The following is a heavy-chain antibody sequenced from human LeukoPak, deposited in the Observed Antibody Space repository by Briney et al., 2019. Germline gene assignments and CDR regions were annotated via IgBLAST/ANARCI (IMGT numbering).Heavy chain of an antibody. V-gene: IGHV3-7*01. D-gene: IGHD1-1*01. Sequence: GGSLGLSCAASGLTFGSSWMTWVRQTPDKGLEWVASIKQDGSAAYHVDSVRGRFTITRDNAKNSVYLQMNSLRAEDTAVYYCARDRGPNCLDYWGQGTLVTVSS. J-gene: IGHJ4*02. CDR2: IKQDGSAA. CDR3: ARDRGPNCLDY. CDR1: GLTFGSSW.